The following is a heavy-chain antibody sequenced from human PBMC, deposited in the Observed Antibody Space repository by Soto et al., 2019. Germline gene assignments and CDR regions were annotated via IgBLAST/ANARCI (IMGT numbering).Heavy chain of an antibody. CDR2: ISGSGGST. Sequence: EVQLLESGGGLVQPGGSLRLSCAASGFTFSSYAMSWVRQAPGKGLEWVSAISGSGGSTYYADSVKGRFTISRDKSKNTLYLQMNSLRAEDTAVYYCAKDVAPVVIVATIGGADYWGQGTLVTVSS. J-gene: IGHJ4*02. CDR1: GFTFSSYA. V-gene: IGHV3-23*01. CDR3: AKDVAPVVIVATIGGADY. D-gene: IGHD5-12*01.